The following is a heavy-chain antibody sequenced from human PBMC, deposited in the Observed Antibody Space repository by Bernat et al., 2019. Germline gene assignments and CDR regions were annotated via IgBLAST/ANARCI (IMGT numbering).Heavy chain of an antibody. CDR3: ARHGLSIAAAAYPFDS. D-gene: IGHD6-13*01. Sequence: QLQLQESGPGLVKPSETLSLTCIVSGGSISSSSYYWGWIRQPPGKGRGWIGSIYFSGSTYYNPSPKTRVTIPIDTSKTQFSLKLKSVAAADTAVYHCARHGLSIAAAAYPFDSWGQGTLVTVSS. CDR1: GGSISSSSYY. CDR2: IYFSGST. V-gene: IGHV4-39*01. J-gene: IGHJ4*02.